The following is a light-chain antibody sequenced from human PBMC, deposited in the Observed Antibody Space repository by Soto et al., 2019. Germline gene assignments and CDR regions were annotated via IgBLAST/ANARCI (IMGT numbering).Light chain of an antibody. CDR1: QSVSRH. V-gene: IGKV3-11*01. CDR3: QQYGSSVSYT. Sequence: EVVLTQSPATLSLSPGERATLSCRASQSVSRHLAWYQQKPGQAPRLLILDASDRATGIPARFSGSGSGTNFTLTISRLEPEDFAVYYCQQYGSSVSYTFGQGTRLEI. J-gene: IGKJ2*01. CDR2: DAS.